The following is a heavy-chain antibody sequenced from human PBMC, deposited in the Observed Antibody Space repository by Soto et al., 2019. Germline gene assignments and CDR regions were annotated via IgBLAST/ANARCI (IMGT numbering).Heavy chain of an antibody. V-gene: IGHV3-23*01. J-gene: IGHJ4*01. D-gene: IGHD1-1*01. CDR1: GFTFRSYT. CDR3: AKDKRPDGVWDIAY. CDR2: INGGDGPT. Sequence: PGGSLRLSCAASGFTFRSYTMSWVRQTPGRGLEWVSSINGGDGPTYYADSVKGRFTISRDNSKSTLYLQMNSLRVEDTAVYYCAKDKRPDGVWDIAYRGHGTLVTVSS.